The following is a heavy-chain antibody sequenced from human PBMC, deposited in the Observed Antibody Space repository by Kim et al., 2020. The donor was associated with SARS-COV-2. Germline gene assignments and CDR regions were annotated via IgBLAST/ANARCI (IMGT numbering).Heavy chain of an antibody. V-gene: IGHV1-24*01. Sequence: ASVKVSCKVSGYTLTELSMHWVRQAPGKGLEWMGGFDPEDGETIYAQKFQGRVTMTEDTSTDTAYMELSSLRSEDTAVYYCATVNSTPRISLSAVQMYYFDYWGQGTLVTVSS. CDR2: FDPEDGET. J-gene: IGHJ4*02. D-gene: IGHD3-3*02. CDR1: GYTLTELS. CDR3: ATVNSTPRISLSAVQMYYFDY.